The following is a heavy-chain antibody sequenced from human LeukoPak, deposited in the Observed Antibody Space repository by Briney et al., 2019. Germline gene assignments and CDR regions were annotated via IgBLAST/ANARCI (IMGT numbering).Heavy chain of an antibody. V-gene: IGHV1-69*13. CDR3: ARYYSGWYYFDY. CDR2: IIPIFGTS. CDR1: GYTFTSYG. Sequence: VASVKVSCKASGYTFTSYGISWVRQAPGQGLEWMGGIIPIFGTSNYAQKFQGRVTITADESTSTAYMELSSLRSEDTAVYYCARYYSGWYYFDYWGQGTLVTVSS. J-gene: IGHJ4*02. D-gene: IGHD6-19*01.